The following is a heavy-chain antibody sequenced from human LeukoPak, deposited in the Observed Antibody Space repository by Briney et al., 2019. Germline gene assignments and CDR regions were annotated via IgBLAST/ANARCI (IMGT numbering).Heavy chain of an antibody. CDR1: GFTFSSYG. J-gene: IGHJ4*02. D-gene: IGHD3-22*01. V-gene: IGHV3-33*01. CDR3: ARDSRFRNYYDSSGHDY. Sequence: GGSLRLSCAASGFTFSSYGMHWVRQAPGQGLEWVAVIWYDGSNKYYADSVKGRFTISRDNSKNTLYLQMNSLRAEDTAVYYCARDSRFRNYYDSSGHDYWGQGTLVTVSS. CDR2: IWYDGSNK.